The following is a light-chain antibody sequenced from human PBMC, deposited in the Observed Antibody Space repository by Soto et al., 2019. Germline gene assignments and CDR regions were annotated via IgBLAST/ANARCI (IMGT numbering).Light chain of an antibody. J-gene: IGKJ1*01. CDR1: QTVSSSY. V-gene: IGKV3-20*01. CDR3: QQYGSSSWT. Sequence: EIVLTQSPGTLSLSPGERATLSCRASQTVSSSYLAWYQQKPGQAPRLLIYGASIRATGIPDRFSGSGSGTDFTLTISRLEPEDFAVYYCQQYGSSSWTFGQGTKVDIK. CDR2: GAS.